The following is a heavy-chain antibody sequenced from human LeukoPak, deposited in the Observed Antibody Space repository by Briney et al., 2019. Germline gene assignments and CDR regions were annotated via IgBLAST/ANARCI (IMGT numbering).Heavy chain of an antibody. V-gene: IGHV4-39*02. CDR2: IYYSGST. Sequence: PSETLSLTCTVSGGSISSSSYYWGWIRQPPGKGLEWIGSIYYSGSTYYNPSLKSRVTISVDTSKNQFSLKLSSVTAADTAVYYCARERSYYYDSSGSDAFDIWGQGTMVTVSS. D-gene: IGHD3-22*01. CDR3: ARERSYYYDSSGSDAFDI. J-gene: IGHJ3*02. CDR1: GGSISSSSYY.